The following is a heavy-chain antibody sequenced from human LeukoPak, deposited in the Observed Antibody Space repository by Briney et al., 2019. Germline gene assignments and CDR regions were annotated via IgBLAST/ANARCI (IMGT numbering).Heavy chain of an antibody. D-gene: IGHD3-10*01. J-gene: IGHJ5*02. V-gene: IGHV4-34*01. Sequence: PSETLSLTCAVYGESFIGYNWTWIRHPQGKGMEWIGEINHSGNTNYSPSLKSRVTLSVDTSKNQFSLRLNSVTAADTAVYYCARLRSADYPNWFDPWGQGTLVTVSS. CDR2: INHSGNT. CDR1: GESFIGYN. CDR3: ARLRSADYPNWFDP.